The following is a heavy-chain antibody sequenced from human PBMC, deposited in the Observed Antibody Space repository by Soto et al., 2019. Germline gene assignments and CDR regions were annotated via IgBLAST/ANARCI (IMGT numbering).Heavy chain of an antibody. CDR3: ARETRFRRFDY. D-gene: IGHD3-16*01. CDR2: XKQDGXET. CDR1: GFTFGSYW. J-gene: IGHJ4*02. Sequence: GXSRRLSCAASGFTFGSYWMSWVRQAPGKGLQWVATXKQDGXETYYVESVKGXFTISRDXXKNSLYLQMNSLRDEDKDVYYCARETRFRRFDYWGKGTLVTVYS. V-gene: IGHV3-7*01.